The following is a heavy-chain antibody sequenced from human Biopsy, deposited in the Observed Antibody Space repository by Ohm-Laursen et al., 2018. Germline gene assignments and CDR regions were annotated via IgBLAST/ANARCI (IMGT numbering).Heavy chain of an antibody. D-gene: IGHD6-19*01. CDR1: GDSVSSGSFY. Sequence: SETLSLTWTVSGDSVSSGSFYWTWIRQPPGQGLEYIGYIYDRGSTANYNPSLESRVTMSVDMPKNQFSLKPSSVTAADTAIYYCARGMRSSGWPYFDSWGQGTLVTVSS. V-gene: IGHV4-61*01. CDR3: ARGMRSSGWPYFDS. J-gene: IGHJ4*02. CDR2: IYDRGSTA.